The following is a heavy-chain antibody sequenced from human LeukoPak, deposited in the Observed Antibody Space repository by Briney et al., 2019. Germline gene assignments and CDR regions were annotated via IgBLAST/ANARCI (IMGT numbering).Heavy chain of an antibody. J-gene: IGHJ4*02. Sequence: PGGSLRLSCAASGFTVRINHMSWVRQAPGKGLEWVSAISGSGGSTYYADSVKGRFTISRDNSKNTLYLQMNSLRAEDTAVYYCAKDSGSYFRVVTFDHFDYWGQGTLVTVSS. CDR3: AKDSGSYFRVVTFDHFDY. D-gene: IGHD1-26*01. V-gene: IGHV3-23*01. CDR2: ISGSGGST. CDR1: GFTVRINH.